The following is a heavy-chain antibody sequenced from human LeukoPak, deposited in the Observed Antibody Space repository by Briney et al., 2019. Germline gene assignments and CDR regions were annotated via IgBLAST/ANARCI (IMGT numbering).Heavy chain of an antibody. Sequence: PGGSLRLSCAASGFTFTNSWMAWVRQAPGKGLEWVANIKQDGSTKHYADSLKGRFTISRDNPKNSLYLQMNTLRADDTAVYYCTRDTDGSLDYWGQGILVIVAS. D-gene: IGHD1-26*01. V-gene: IGHV3-7*01. CDR3: TRDTDGSLDY. CDR2: IKQDGSTK. CDR1: GFTFTNSW. J-gene: IGHJ4*02.